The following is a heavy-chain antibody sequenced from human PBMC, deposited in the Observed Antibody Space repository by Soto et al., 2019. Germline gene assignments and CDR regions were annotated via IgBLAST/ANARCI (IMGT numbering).Heavy chain of an antibody. CDR1: GFTFTTSW. Sequence: PGGSLRLSCAASGFTFTTSWMHWVRQAPGKGLVWVSRINNDGSSTTYADSVKGRFTISRDNARRTLHLQMNSLRVEDTALYYCARTPTGDYDFDYWGRGTLVTVSS. CDR3: ARTPTGDYDFDY. J-gene: IGHJ4*02. CDR2: INNDGSST. D-gene: IGHD4-17*01. V-gene: IGHV3-74*01.